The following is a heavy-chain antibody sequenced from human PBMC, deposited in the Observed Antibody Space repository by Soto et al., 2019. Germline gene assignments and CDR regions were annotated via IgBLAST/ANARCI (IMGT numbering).Heavy chain of an antibody. CDR1: GGSISSYY. V-gene: IGHV4-59*01. Sequence: SETQSLTCTVSGGSISSYYWSRIRQPPGRGLEWIGYIYYSGSTNYNPSLKSRVTISVDTSKNQFSLKLSSVTAADTAVYYCARGPNYGDYAKFDYWGQGTLVTVSS. J-gene: IGHJ4*02. CDR3: ARGPNYGDYAKFDY. D-gene: IGHD4-17*01. CDR2: IYYSGST.